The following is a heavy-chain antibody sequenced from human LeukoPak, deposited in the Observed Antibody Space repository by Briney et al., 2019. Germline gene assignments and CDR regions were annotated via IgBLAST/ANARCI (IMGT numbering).Heavy chain of an antibody. CDR3: ARDIISTLEWLSNDAFDI. CDR1: GGSISSYY. V-gene: IGHV4-4*07. CDR2: IYTSGST. D-gene: IGHD3-3*01. Sequence: PSETLSLTCTVSGGSISSYYWSWIRQPAGKGLEWIGRIYTSGSTNYNPSLKSRVTMSVDTSKNQFSLKLSSVTAADTAVYYCARDIISTLEWLSNDAFDIWGQGTMVTVSS. J-gene: IGHJ3*02.